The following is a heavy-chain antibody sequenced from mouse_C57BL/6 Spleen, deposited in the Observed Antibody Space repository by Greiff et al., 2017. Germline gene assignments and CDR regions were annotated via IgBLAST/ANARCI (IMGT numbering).Heavy chain of an antibody. CDR2: IRLKSDNYAT. Sequence: EVQGVESGGGLVQPGGSMKLSCVASGFTFSNYWMNWVRQSPEKGLEWVAQIRLKSDNYATHYAESVKGRFTISRDDSKSSVYLQMNNIRAEDTGIYYCTNYYGSSYDYAMDYWGQGTSVTVSS. V-gene: IGHV6-3*01. D-gene: IGHD1-1*01. CDR3: TNYYGSSYDYAMDY. J-gene: IGHJ4*01. CDR1: GFTFSNYW.